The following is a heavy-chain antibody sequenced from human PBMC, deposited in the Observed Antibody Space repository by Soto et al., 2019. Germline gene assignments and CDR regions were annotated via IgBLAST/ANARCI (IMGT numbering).Heavy chain of an antibody. D-gene: IGHD6-13*01. V-gene: IGHV4-31*03. CDR3: ARSIAAAGPSAPYFDY. CDR1: GGSISSGGYY. J-gene: IGHJ4*02. Sequence: SETLSLTCTVPGGSISSGGYYWSWIRQHPGKGLEWIGYIYYSGSTYYNPSLKSRVTISVDTSKNQFSLKLSSVTAADTAVYYCARSIAAAGPSAPYFDYWGQGTLVTVSS. CDR2: IYYSGST.